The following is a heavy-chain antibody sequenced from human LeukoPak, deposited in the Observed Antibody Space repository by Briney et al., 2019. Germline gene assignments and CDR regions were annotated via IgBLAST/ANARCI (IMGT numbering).Heavy chain of an antibody. J-gene: IGHJ6*02. D-gene: IGHD3-10*01. CDR3: ARDRYGYGSGTYGMDV. V-gene: IGHV4-30-2*01. CDR1: GGSISSGGYS. CDR2: IYHSGST. Sequence: SQTLSLTCAVSGGSISSGGYSWSWIRQPPGKGLEWIGYIYHSGSTYYNPSLKSRVTISVDRSKNQLSLKLSSVTAADTAVYYCARDRYGYGSGTYGMDVWGQGTTVTVSS.